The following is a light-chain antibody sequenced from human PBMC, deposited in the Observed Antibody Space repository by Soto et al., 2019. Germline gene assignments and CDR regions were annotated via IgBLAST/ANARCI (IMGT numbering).Light chain of an antibody. CDR3: SSYTSFNAGGV. CDR1: SSDVGVYNF. CDR2: EVS. Sequence: QSVLTQPASVSGSPGQSVTISCTGSSSDVGVYNFVSWYQQHPAKAPKLMIYEVSNWPSGVSSHFSGSKSDNTASLTISGLQPEDQPEDEADYYCSSYTSFNAGGVFGGGTKLTVL. V-gene: IGLV2-14*01. J-gene: IGLJ3*02.